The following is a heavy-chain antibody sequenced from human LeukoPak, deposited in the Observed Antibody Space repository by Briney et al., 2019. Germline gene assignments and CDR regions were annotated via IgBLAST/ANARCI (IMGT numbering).Heavy chain of an antibody. D-gene: IGHD1-26*01. J-gene: IGHJ5*02. CDR1: GFTFRIYA. CDR2: IGGSGDGT. Sequence: GGSLRLSCAASGFTFRIYAMNWVRQAPGKGPERVCGIGGSGDGTYYADFVRGRFSISRDNSKATVYLQMNSLRAEDTAIYYCAKDRGPYIGIANNWFDPWGQGTLVTVSS. V-gene: IGHV3-23*01. CDR3: AKDRGPYIGIANNWFDP.